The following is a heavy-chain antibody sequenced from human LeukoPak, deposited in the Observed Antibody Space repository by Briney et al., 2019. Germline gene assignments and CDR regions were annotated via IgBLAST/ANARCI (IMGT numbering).Heavy chain of an antibody. CDR3: AREWAYDSSGYYYGVSYAFDI. CDR2: INPSGGST. D-gene: IGHD3-22*01. J-gene: IGHJ3*02. CDR1: GYTFTSYY. V-gene: IGHV1-46*01. Sequence: ASVKVSCKASGYTFTSYYMHWVRQAPGQGLEWMGIINPSGGSTSYAQKFQGRVTMTRDTSTSTVYTELSSLRSEDTAVYYCAREWAYDSSGYYYGVSYAFDIWGQGTMVTVSS.